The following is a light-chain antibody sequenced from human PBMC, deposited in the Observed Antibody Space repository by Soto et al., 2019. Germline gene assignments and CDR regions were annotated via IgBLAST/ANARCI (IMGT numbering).Light chain of an antibody. J-gene: IGLJ1*01. CDR3: TSYTSSNTYV. CDR2: EVS. Sequence: QSALTQPASVSGSPGQSITISCTGTSSDIGGYNYVSWYQQHPGKPPKVMIYEVSNRPSGVSNRFSGSKSGNTASLTISGSQTEDEADYYCTSYTSSNTYVFGTGTKLTVL. V-gene: IGLV2-14*01. CDR1: SSDIGGYNY.